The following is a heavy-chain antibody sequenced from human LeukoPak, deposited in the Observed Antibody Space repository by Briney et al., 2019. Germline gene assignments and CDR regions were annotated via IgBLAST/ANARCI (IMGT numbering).Heavy chain of an antibody. D-gene: IGHD6-13*01. CDR3: AKDLVPGPGYSSSWFNWFDP. J-gene: IGHJ5*02. CDR2: ISGSGGST. CDR1: GFTFSSYA. V-gene: IGHV3-23*01. Sequence: LPGGSLRLSCAASGFTFSSYAMSWVRQAPGKGLGWVSAISGSGGSTYYADSVKGRFTISRDNSKNTLYLQMNSLRAEDTAVYYCAKDLVPGPGYSSSWFNWFDPWGQGTLVTVSS.